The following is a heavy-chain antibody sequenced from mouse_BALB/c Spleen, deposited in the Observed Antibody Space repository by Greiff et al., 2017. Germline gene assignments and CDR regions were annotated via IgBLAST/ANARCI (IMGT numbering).Heavy chain of an antibody. D-gene: IGHD2-4*01. CDR1: GFTFSSYG. Sequence: EVQLVESGAGLVKPGGSLKLSCAASGFTFSSYGMSWVRQTPGKRLEWVASISSGGSTYYTDSVKVRFTISRDNARVILYLQMSSLRSEDTAMYYCASGGDYGAYWGQGTLVTVSA. CDR2: ISSGGST. V-gene: IGHV5-6-5*01. J-gene: IGHJ3*01. CDR3: ASGGDYGAY.